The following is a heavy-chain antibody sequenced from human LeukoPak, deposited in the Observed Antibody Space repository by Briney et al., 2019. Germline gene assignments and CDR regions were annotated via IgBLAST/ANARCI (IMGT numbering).Heavy chain of an antibody. Sequence: SETLSLTCTVSGGSISSYYWSWIRQPAGKGLEWIGHMYTSGSTNYNPSLKSRVTMSIDTSKNEFSLKMTSVTAADTAVYYCARQKTPVTSFDPWGQGTPVTVSS. V-gene: IGHV4-4*07. J-gene: IGHJ5*02. CDR1: GGSISSYY. CDR3: ARQKTPVTSFDP. CDR2: MYTSGST.